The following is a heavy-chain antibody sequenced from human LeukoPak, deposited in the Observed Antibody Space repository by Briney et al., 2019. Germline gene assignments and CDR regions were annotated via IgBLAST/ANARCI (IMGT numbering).Heavy chain of an antibody. V-gene: IGHV1-2*02. CDR3: ARGTGTYCFDY. D-gene: IGHD2-8*02. J-gene: IGHJ4*02. Sequence: ASVRVSCKTSGYTFIAYYMHWVRQAPGQGLEWMGWINPNSGDTNYAHKFQGRVTMTRDTSISTAYMELSRLRSDDTAVYYCARGTGTYCFDYQGTRTLVTVSS. CDR1: GYTFIAYY. CDR2: INPNSGDT.